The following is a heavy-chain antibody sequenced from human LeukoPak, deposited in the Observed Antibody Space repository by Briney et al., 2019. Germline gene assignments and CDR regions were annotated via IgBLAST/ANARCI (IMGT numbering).Heavy chain of an antibody. J-gene: IGHJ3*02. CDR1: GDSISSYY. Sequence: SETLSLTCTVSGDSISSYYWSWIRQPPGKGLEWMGYIYYRGSTNYNPSLKSRVTISVDTSKNQFSLKLSSVTAADTAVYYCARHLSTESVAFDIWGQGTMVTVSS. CDR3: ARHLSTESVAFDI. V-gene: IGHV4-59*01. CDR2: IYYRGST. D-gene: IGHD5/OR15-5a*01.